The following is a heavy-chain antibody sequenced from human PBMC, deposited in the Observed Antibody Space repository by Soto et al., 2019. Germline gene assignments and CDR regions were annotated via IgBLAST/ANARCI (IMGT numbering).Heavy chain of an antibody. J-gene: IGHJ4*02. CDR1: GFTFSSYA. CDR2: ISYDGSNK. V-gene: IGHV3-30-3*01. D-gene: IGHD2-15*01. Sequence: GGSLRLSCAASGFTFSSYAMHWVRQAPGKGLEWVAVISYDGSNKYYADSVKGRFTISRDNSKNTLYLQMNSLRAEDTAVYYCARVPDYCSGGSCYQEPFDYWGQGTLVTVSS. CDR3: ARVPDYCSGGSCYQEPFDY.